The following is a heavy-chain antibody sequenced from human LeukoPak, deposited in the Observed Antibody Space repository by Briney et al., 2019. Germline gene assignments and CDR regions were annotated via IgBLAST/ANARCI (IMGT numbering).Heavy chain of an antibody. CDR3: ARGHSWGAEYFQH. D-gene: IGHD7-27*01. J-gene: IGHJ1*01. Sequence: ASVKVSCKASGYTFTGYYMHWVRQAPGQGLEWMGWINPNSGGTNYAQKFQGRVTMTRDTSISTDYMELSRLRSDDTAVYYCARGHSWGAEYFQHWGQGTLVTVSS. CDR2: INPNSGGT. CDR1: GYTFTGYY. V-gene: IGHV1-2*02.